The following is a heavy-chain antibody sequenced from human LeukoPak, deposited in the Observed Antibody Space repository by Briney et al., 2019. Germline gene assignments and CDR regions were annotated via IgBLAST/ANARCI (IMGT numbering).Heavy chain of an antibody. D-gene: IGHD1-20*01. Sequence: PGGSLRLSCGATGFTFRNFWRNWVRQAPGKGLEWVANIKDDGSDKYYVDSVKGRFTISKDNAKNSLFLQMNSLRVEDTAVYYCVPLNWNPPGDFDRWGQGTLVTVSS. V-gene: IGHV3-7*01. CDR2: IKDDGSDK. CDR1: GFTFRNFW. J-gene: IGHJ4*02. CDR3: VPLNWNPPGDFDR.